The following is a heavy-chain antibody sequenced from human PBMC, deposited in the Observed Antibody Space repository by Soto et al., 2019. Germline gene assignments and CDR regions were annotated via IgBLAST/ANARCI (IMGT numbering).Heavy chain of an antibody. D-gene: IGHD2-15*01. CDR1: GFTFSSYW. J-gene: IGHJ4*02. Sequence: EVQLVESGGGLVQPGGSRRLSCAASGFTFSSYWMHWVRQAPGKGLVWVSRINSDGSSTTYADSVKGRFTISRDNAKNTLYLQLNSLRAEDTAVYYCARDQGYCSGGSCYVAGYWGQGTLVTVSS. V-gene: IGHV3-74*01. CDR2: INSDGSST. CDR3: ARDQGYCSGGSCYVAGY.